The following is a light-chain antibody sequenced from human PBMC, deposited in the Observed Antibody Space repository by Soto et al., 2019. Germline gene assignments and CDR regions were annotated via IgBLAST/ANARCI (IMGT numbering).Light chain of an antibody. CDR2: RNN. Sequence: QSVLTQSPSASGTPGQRVTISCSGSSSNIGSNYVYWYQQLPGTAPKLLIYRNNQRPSGVPDRFSGSKSGTSASLAISGLRSEDEADYYCAAWDDSLSGRWVFGGGTKVTVL. V-gene: IGLV1-47*01. CDR1: SSNIGSNY. CDR3: AAWDDSLSGRWV. J-gene: IGLJ3*02.